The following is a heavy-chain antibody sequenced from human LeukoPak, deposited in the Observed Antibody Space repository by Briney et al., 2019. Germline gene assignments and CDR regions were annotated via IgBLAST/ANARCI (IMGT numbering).Heavy chain of an antibody. V-gene: IGHV4-38-2*02. Sequence: PSETLSLTCTVSGYSISGAYSWGWTRQPPGKGLEWIGIVYHSVSVYYNPSLKSRVIISVDTSKNQFSLKLSSVTAADTAVYYCARSATSGLYFDFDYWGQGTLVTVSS. CDR2: VYHSVSV. J-gene: IGHJ4*02. CDR3: ARSATSGLYFDFDY. D-gene: IGHD3-16*01. CDR1: GYSISGAYS.